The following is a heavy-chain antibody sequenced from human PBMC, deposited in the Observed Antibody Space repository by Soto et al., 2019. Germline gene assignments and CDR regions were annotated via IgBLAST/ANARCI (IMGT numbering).Heavy chain of an antibody. CDR3: TRHERHRAWPGY. D-gene: IGHD1-26*01. Sequence: SETLSLTFSVSGGSISSSSYYWGWIRQPPGKGPEWIGTIYYSGSTYYNPSLKSRVTMSVDTSKNQFSLRLSSVTAAHTAVYYCTRHERHRAWPGYWGPGTPVTVS. V-gene: IGHV4-39*01. CDR2: IYYSGST. CDR1: GGSISSSSYY. J-gene: IGHJ4*02.